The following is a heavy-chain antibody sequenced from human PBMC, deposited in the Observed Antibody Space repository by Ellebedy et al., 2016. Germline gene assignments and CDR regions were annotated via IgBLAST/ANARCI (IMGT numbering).Heavy chain of an antibody. V-gene: IGHV3-21*01. Sequence: GESLKISCAASGFTFSSYSMSWVRQAPGKGLEWVSSITSSSSNIYYADSVKGRFTISRANAKNSLYLQMSSLRAEDTAVYYCARIGSPIDGFDIWGQGTMVTVSS. CDR2: ITSSSSNI. CDR3: ARIGSPIDGFDI. J-gene: IGHJ3*02. D-gene: IGHD3-10*01. CDR1: GFTFSSYS.